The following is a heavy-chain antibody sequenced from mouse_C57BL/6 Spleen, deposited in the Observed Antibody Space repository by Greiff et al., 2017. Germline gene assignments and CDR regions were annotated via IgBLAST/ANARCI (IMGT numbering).Heavy chain of an antibody. J-gene: IGHJ3*01. CDR2: IYPGNSDT. V-gene: IGHV1-5*01. CDR3: TRKEDGYYSFAY. CDR1: GYTFTSYW. D-gene: IGHD2-3*01. Sequence: VQLQQSGTVLARPGASVKMSCQTSGYTFTSYWMHWVKPRPGQGLAWIGAIYPGNSDTSYNQKFKGKAKLTAVKSASTAYMELSSLTTEDSAVYYCTRKEDGYYSFAYWGQGTLVTVSA.